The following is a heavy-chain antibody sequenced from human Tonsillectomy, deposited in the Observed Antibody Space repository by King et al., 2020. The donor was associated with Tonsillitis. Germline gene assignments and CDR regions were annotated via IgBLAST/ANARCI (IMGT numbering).Heavy chain of an antibody. D-gene: IGHD3-16*01. CDR3: ARGEGFDFDY. J-gene: IGHJ4*02. CDR1: GYNFTTYW. CDR2: IYPDDSDA. V-gene: IGHV5-51*01. Sequence: QLVQSGAEVKKPGESLKISCKVSGYNFTTYWIGWGRQFPGKGLELMGIIYPDDSDARYTPSFQGQVSMSADKSILTAYLQWSSLKASDTAIFYCARGEGFDFDYWGQGTLVTVSS.